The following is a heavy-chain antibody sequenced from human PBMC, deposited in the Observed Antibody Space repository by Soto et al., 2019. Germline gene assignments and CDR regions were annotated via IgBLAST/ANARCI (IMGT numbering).Heavy chain of an antibody. CDR1: GYSVSGTNYF. D-gene: IGHD2-21*02. CDR2: IFNSGDT. V-gene: IGHV4-61*01. Sequence: PXETLSLTCTVSGYSVSGTNYFWSWIRQSPGKGLEWIGYIFNSGDTNYNPSFKSRVTISVDTSRNQFSLKLTSVTAADTAVYFCARDQVYCGGDCFLDWGQGTRVTVSS. J-gene: IGHJ4*02. CDR3: ARDQVYCGGDCFLD.